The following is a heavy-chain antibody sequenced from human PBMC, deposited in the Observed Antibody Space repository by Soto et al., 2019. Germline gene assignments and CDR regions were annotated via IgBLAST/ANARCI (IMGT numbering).Heavy chain of an antibody. CDR3: ARDLMTTWSFDF. CDR2: ISSDGSST. CDR1: GFTFSNYW. Sequence: SGFTFSNYWMHWVRQAPGKGLEWVSRISSDGSSTTYAVSVKGRFTISRDNAENTVSLQMNSLNVEDTALYYCARDLMTTWSFDFWAQGIPVTVSS. J-gene: IGHJ4*02. V-gene: IGHV3-74*01.